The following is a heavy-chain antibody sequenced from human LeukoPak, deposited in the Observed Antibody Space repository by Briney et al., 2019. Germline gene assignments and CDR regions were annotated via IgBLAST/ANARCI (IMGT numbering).Heavy chain of an antibody. CDR2: IRYDGSNK. Sequence: GGSLRLSCAASGFTFSSYGMHWVRQAPRKGLEWVAFIRYDGSNKYYADSVKGRFTISRDNSKNTLYLQMNSLRAEDTAVYYCAKDAVRVLEWYYFDYWGQGTLVTVSS. CDR3: AKDAVRVLEWYYFDY. D-gene: IGHD3-3*01. V-gene: IGHV3-30*02. CDR1: GFTFSSYG. J-gene: IGHJ4*02.